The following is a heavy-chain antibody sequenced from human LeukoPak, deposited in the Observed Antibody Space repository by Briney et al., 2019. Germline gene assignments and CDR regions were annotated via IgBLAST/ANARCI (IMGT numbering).Heavy chain of an antibody. CDR1: GGSFSGYY. Sequence: TLSLTCAVYGGSFSGYYWSWIRQPSGKGLEGIGYIYYSGSTYYNPSLKSRVTISVDTSKNQFSLKLSSVTAADTAVYYCARTEDYFDYWGQGTLVTVSS. J-gene: IGHJ4*02. CDR2: IYYSGST. CDR3: ARTEDYFDY. V-gene: IGHV4-34*09.